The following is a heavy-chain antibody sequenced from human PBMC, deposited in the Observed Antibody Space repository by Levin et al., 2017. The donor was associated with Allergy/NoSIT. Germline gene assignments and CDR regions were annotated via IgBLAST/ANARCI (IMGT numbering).Heavy chain of an antibody. D-gene: IGHD5-18*01. J-gene: IGHJ4*02. Sequence: SQTLLLTCAVSGGSISSGGYSWSWIRQPPGKGLEWIGNIYLSGSTNDNPSLKSRVTMSVDMSKNQCSLKLSYVTAADTAVYYCSRVAGYSYGYYFDYWGPGALVTVSS. CDR3: SRVAGYSYGYYFDY. CDR2: IYLSGST. CDR1: GGSISSGGYS. V-gene: IGHV4-30-2*01.